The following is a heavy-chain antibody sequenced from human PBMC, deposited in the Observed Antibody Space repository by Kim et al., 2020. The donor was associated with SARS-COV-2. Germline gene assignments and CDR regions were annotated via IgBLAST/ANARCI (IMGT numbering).Heavy chain of an antibody. CDR2: ISYDGSNK. CDR3: ARDARYFDWDGMDV. Sequence: GGSLRLSCAASGFTFSSYGMHWVRQAPGKGLEWVAVISYDGSNKYYADSVKGRFTISRDNSKNTLYLQMNSLRAEDTAVYYCARDARYFDWDGMDVWGQG. V-gene: IGHV3-33*05. D-gene: IGHD3-9*01. CDR1: GFTFSSYG. J-gene: IGHJ6*02.